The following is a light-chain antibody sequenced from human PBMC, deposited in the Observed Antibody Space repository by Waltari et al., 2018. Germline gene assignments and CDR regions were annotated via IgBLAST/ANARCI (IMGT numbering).Light chain of an antibody. CDR3: LVWHSTTDHHGV. J-gene: IGLJ2*01. V-gene: IGLV3-21*04. CDR1: NSGSKR. Sequence: SYVVTQSPSVSVAPGETARITCGGDNSGSKRVNGYQKRPGQAPVLVISYDSDRPSGIPERFSGSNSGNTATLTISWVEADDEADYYCLVWHSTTDHHGVFGGGTKLTVL. CDR2: YDS.